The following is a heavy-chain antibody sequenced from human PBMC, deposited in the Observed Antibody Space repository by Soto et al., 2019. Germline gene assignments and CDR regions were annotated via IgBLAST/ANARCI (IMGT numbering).Heavy chain of an antibody. J-gene: IGHJ4*02. D-gene: IGHD2-15*01. CDR1: GGTFSSYA. V-gene: IGHV1-69*13. Sequence: GASVKVSCKASGGTFSSYAISWVRQAPGQGLEWMGGIIPIFGTANYAQKFQGRVTITADESTSTAYMELSSLRSEDTAVYYCARGVAYGGYFDYWGQGILVTVSS. CDR3: ARGVAYGGYFDY. CDR2: IIPIFGTA.